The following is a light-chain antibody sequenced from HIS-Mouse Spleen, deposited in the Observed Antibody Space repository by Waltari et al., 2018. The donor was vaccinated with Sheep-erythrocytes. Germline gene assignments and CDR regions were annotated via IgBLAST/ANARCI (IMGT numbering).Light chain of an antibody. CDR1: QGISSY. CDR2: AAS. J-gene: IGKJ2*01. CDR3: QQLNSYPHT. V-gene: IGKV1-9*01. Sequence: DIQLTQSPSFLSASLGDRVTITCRASQGISSYLAWYQQKPGKAPKLLIYAASTLQSGVPSRFSGSGSGTEFILTISSLQPEDFATYYCQQLNSYPHTFGQGTKLEIK.